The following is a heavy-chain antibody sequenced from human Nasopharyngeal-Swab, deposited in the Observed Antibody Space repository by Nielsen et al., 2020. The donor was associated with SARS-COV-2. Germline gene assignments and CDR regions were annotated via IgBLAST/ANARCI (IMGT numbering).Heavy chain of an antibody. J-gene: IGHJ4*02. CDR3: ARGLYSSTWYLDN. Sequence: ASVKVSCKASGYTFDYHYMHWVRQAPGQGLEWMGLINSSGGSTSYAQKFQGRVTMTRDTSTSTVYMELSSLRSEDTAVYYCARGLYSSTWYLDNWGQGALVTVSS. V-gene: IGHV1-46*02. D-gene: IGHD2/OR15-2a*01. CDR1: GYTFDYHY. CDR2: INSSGGST.